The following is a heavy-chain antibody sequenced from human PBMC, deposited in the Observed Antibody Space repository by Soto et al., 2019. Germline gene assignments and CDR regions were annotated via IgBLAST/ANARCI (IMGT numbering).Heavy chain of an antibody. D-gene: IGHD3-16*01. V-gene: IGHV1-69*01. J-gene: IGHJ5*02. CDR1: GGTFSSYA. CDR3: ASGGGRSGLFTSWFDP. Sequence: QVQLVQSGAEVKKPGSSVKVSCKASGGTFSSYAISWVRQAPGQGLEWMGGIIPIFGTANYAQKFQGRVTITADESTSKAYMELSSLRSEDTAVYYCASGGGRSGLFTSWFDPWGQGTLVTVSS. CDR2: IIPIFGTA.